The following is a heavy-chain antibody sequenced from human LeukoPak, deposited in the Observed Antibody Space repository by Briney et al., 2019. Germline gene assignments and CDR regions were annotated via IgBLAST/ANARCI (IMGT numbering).Heavy chain of an antibody. CDR3: ASGDPIVVVTAGAFDY. Sequence: PGGSLRLSCAASGFTFSSYSMNWVRQAPGKGLEWVSSISSSSSYIYYADSVKGRFTISRDNAKNSLYLQMNSLRAEDTAVYYCASGDPIVVVTAGAFDYWGQGTLVTVSS. CDR2: ISSSSSYI. CDR1: GFTFSSYS. D-gene: IGHD2-21*02. V-gene: IGHV3-21*01. J-gene: IGHJ4*02.